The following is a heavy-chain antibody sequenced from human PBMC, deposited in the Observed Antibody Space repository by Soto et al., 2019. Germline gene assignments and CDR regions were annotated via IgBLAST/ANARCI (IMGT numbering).Heavy chain of an antibody. D-gene: IGHD3-22*01. Sequence: ASVKVSCKASGYTFTGYAMHWVRQAPGKGLEYVSSISTNGGSTHYADSVKGRFTISRDNSKNTQYLQMSSLRADDTALYYCVKGEYYYDSSGYYPFDYWGQGTLVTVSS. V-gene: IGHV3-64D*06. CDR3: VKGEYYYDSSGYYPFDY. CDR1: GYTFTGYA. J-gene: IGHJ4*02. CDR2: ISTNGGST.